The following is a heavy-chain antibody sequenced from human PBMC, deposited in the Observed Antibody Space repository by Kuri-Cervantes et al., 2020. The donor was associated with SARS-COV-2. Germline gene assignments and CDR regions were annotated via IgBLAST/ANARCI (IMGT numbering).Heavy chain of an antibody. Sequence: GGSLRLSCAASGSTFTSYYKHWVRHAPVQRFELMGIINPSGVSTSYAQKFQGRVTMTRDTSTSTVYMELSSLRSEDTAVYYCARDVFPAYYYDSSGPTPGMWWGQGTLVTVSS. CDR2: INPSGVST. CDR3: ARDVFPAYYYDSSGPTPGMW. V-gene: IGHV1-46*01. D-gene: IGHD3-22*01. CDR1: GSTFTSYY. J-gene: IGHJ4*02.